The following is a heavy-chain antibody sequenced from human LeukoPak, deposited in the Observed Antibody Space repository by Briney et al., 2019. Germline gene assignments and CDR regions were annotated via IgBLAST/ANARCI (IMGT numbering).Heavy chain of an antibody. D-gene: IGHD3-3*01. CDR1: GFTFSDYY. Sequence: GGSLRLSCAASGFTFSDYYMSWIRQAPGKGLEWVSYISSSGSTIYYADSVKGRFTISRDNAKNSLYLQMNSLRAEDTAVYYCARDLPSGYSTPTFDYWAREPWSPSP. CDR3: ARDLPSGYSTPTFDY. J-gene: IGHJ4*02. CDR2: ISSSGSTI. V-gene: IGHV3-11*01.